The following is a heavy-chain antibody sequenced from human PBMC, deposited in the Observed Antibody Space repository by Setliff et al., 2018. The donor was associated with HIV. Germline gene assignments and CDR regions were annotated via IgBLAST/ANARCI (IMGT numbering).Heavy chain of an antibody. Sequence: SVKVSCKTSGYTFTAFYIHWVRQAPGQGLEWMGGIVPILNTGNYAPKFQGRVTITADESTTTAYMELSSLRSEDTAVYYCARIPNHSSGFDYWGQGTPVTVSS. J-gene: IGHJ4*02. CDR1: GYTFTAFY. V-gene: IGHV1-69*13. D-gene: IGHD3-22*01. CDR3: ARIPNHSSGFDY. CDR2: IVPILNTG.